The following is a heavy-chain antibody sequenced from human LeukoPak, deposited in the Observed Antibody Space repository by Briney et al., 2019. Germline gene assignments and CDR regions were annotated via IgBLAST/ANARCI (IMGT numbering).Heavy chain of an antibody. CDR3: ARQSVGGGSGSYISYGMDV. V-gene: IGHV5-51*01. CDR1: GYSFTSYW. CDR2: IYPGDSDT. J-gene: IGHJ6*02. D-gene: IGHD3-10*01. Sequence: GESLKISCKGSGYSFTSYWIGWVRQMPGKGLEWMGIIYPGDSDTRYSPSFQGQVTISADKSISTAYLQWSSLKASDTAMYYCARQSVGGGSGSYISYGMDVWGQGTTVTVSS.